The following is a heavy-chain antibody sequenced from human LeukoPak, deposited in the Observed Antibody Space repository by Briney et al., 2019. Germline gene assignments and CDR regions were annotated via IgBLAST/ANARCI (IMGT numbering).Heavy chain of an antibody. CDR3: AKYACSSTSCPNWFDP. D-gene: IGHD2-2*01. CDR2: ISGSGGST. Sequence: PGGSLRLSCAASGFTFSSYAMSWVRQPPGKGLEWVSAISGSGGSTYYADSVKGRFTISRDNSKNTLYLQMNSLRAEDTAVYYCAKYACSSTSCPNWFDPWGQGTLVTVSS. J-gene: IGHJ5*02. V-gene: IGHV3-23*01. CDR1: GFTFSSYA.